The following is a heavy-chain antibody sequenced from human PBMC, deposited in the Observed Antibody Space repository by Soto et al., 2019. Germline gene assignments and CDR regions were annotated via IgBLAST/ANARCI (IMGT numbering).Heavy chain of an antibody. CDR3: AKDMVRKAAMTYGMDV. V-gene: IGHV3-30*18. J-gene: IGHJ6*02. Sequence: GSLRLSCAASGFTFSSYGMHWVRQAPGKGLEWVAVISYDGSNKYYADSVKGRFTISRDNSKNTLYLQMNSLRAEDTAVYYCAKDMVRKAAMTYGMDVWGQGTTVTV. CDR2: ISYDGSNK. D-gene: IGHD2-2*01. CDR1: GFTFSSYG.